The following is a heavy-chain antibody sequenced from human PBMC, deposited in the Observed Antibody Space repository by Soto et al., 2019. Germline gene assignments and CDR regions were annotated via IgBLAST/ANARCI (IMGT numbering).Heavy chain of an antibody. D-gene: IGHD3-3*01. CDR2: IYWDDEK. CDR1: GFSLSTSGVG. V-gene: IGHV2-5*02. CDR3: AHRVLRTVFGLVTTTAIYFDF. J-gene: IGHJ4*02. Sequence: SGPTRVNPTEPLTLTCTFSGFSLSTSGVGGGWIRQSPGKAPEWLALIYWDDEKRYSASLKSRLTISKDTSKNQVVLTMANLDPADTATYHCAHRVLRTVFGLVTTTAIYFDFWGQGTPVTVSS.